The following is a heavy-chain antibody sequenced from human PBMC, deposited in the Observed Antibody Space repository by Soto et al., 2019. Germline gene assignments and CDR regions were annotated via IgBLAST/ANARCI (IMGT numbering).Heavy chain of an antibody. CDR2: IHYSGST. CDR3: GSDTGKCPSVRSGSYDYYGMDI. CDR1: GGSISSGGFY. D-gene: IGHD1-26*01. V-gene: IGHV4-31*01. Sequence: QVQLQESGPGLVKSSQTLSLTCTVSGGSISSGGFYWTWIRQDPGKGLEWIGYIHYSGSTYYNPSLSSLLTVSLDMDNSQIALEVSSVSATDVAVYDCGSDTGKCPSVRSGSYDYYGMDIWGQGTTVTVSS. J-gene: IGHJ6*02.